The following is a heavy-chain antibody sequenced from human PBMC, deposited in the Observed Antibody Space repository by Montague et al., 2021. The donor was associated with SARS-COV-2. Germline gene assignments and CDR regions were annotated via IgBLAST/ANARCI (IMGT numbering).Heavy chain of an antibody. CDR3: ARLGLRYFDWLLLGEGYFDY. Sequence: SETLSLTCAVYGGSFSGYYWSWIRQPPGKGLEWIGYTYYSGSTNYNPSLKSRVTISVDTSKNQFSLELSTVTAADTAVYYCARLGLRYFDWLLLGEGYFDYWGQGTLVTVSS. J-gene: IGHJ4*02. CDR1: GGSFSGYY. CDR2: TYYSGST. D-gene: IGHD3-9*01. V-gene: IGHV4-59*08.